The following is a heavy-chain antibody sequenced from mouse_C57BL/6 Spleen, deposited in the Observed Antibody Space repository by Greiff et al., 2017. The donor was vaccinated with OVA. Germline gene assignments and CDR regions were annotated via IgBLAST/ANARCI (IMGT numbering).Heavy chain of an antibody. CDR1: GYTFTSYW. D-gene: IGHD2-5*01. J-gene: IGHJ2*01. CDR3: AREYYSNYPDY. Sequence: QVQLQQPGAELVRPGSSVKLSCKASGYTFTSYWMHWVKQRPIQGLEWIGNIDPSDSETNYNQKFKDKATLTVDKSSSTAYMQLSSLTSEDSAVYYCAREYYSNYPDYWGQGTTLTVSS. V-gene: IGHV1-52*01. CDR2: IDPSDSET.